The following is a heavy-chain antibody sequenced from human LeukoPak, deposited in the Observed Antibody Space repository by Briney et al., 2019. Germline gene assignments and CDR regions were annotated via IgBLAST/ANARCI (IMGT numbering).Heavy chain of an antibody. D-gene: IGHD3-10*01. J-gene: IGHJ4*02. V-gene: IGHV1-2*02. CDR3: MYYYGSGSYAGRVDY. Sequence: ASVKVSCKASGYSLTGYYIHWVRQAPGQGLEWMGWINPNSGGTNYAQKFQGRVTMTRDTSISTAYMELSRLRSDDTAVYYCMYYYGSGSYAGRVDYWGQGTLATVSS. CDR2: INPNSGGT. CDR1: GYSLTGYY.